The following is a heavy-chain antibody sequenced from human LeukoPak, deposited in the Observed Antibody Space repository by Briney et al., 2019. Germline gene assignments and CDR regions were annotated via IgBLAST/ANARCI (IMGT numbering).Heavy chain of an antibody. J-gene: IGHJ4*02. Sequence: GGSVSVSCEASGYTFTIYDINWVGQAPGQGLEWMGWMNPNSGYTDYAQTFQGRVTITRDNSIITAYMELSSLRSEDTAVYYCARVAQSIDFWRQGPLVTVSS. CDR2: MNPNSGYT. V-gene: IGHV1-8*01. D-gene: IGHD5-12*01. CDR1: GYTFTIYD. CDR3: ARVAQSIDF.